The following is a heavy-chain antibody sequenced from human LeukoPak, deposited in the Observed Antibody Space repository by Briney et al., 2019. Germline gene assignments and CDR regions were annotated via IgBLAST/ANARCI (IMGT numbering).Heavy chain of an antibody. D-gene: IGHD4-17*01. Sequence: SETLSLTCTVSGGSISSYYWSWVRQPPGKGLEWIGYIDYSGSTIHNPSLKSRVTISVDTSKNQVSLKLNSVTAADTAVYYCARDRGDYDRGFDPWGQGTLVTVSS. CDR2: IDYSGST. CDR1: GGSISSYY. CDR3: ARDRGDYDRGFDP. V-gene: IGHV4-59*01. J-gene: IGHJ5*02.